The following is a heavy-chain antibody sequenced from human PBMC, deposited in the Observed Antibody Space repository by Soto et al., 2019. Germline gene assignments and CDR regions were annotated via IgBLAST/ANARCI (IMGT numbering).Heavy chain of an antibody. Sequence: QVQLQQWGAGLLKPSETLSLTCAVYGGSFSGYYWSWIRQPPGKGLEWIGEINHSGSTNYNPSLKSRVTKSVDTSKQQLSLKLSSVTAADTAVYYCARAPRVYCGNTPFDYWGQGTLVTVSS. CDR3: ARAPRVYCGNTPFDY. D-gene: IGHD3-10*01. J-gene: IGHJ4*02. CDR2: INHSGST. CDR1: GGSFSGYY. V-gene: IGHV4-34*01.